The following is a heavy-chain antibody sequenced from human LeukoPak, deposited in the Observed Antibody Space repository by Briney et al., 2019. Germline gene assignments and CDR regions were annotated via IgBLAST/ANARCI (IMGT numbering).Heavy chain of an antibody. CDR3: ARDGIGYYDSSGYTSDY. V-gene: IGHV1-18*01. CDR1: GYTFTRYG. D-gene: IGHD3-22*01. Sequence: ASVKVSCKASGYTFTRYGISWVRQAPGQGLEWMGWISPYNGNTNYAQKFQGRVTMTRDTSTSTVYMELSSLRSEDTAVYYCARDGIGYYDSSGYTSDYWGQGTLVTVSS. CDR2: ISPYNGNT. J-gene: IGHJ4*02.